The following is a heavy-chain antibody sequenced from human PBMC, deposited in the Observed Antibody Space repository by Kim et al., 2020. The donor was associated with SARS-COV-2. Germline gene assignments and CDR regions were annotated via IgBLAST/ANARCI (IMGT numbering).Heavy chain of an antibody. CDR3: ARGRASRSWYDY. CDR1: GGSISSGDYY. CDR2: IYYSGST. J-gene: IGHJ4*02. V-gene: IGHV4-30-4*01. D-gene: IGHD6-13*01. Sequence: SETLSLTCTVSGGSISSGDYYWSWIRQPPGKGLEWIGYIYYSGSTYYNPSLKSRASISCDTLENQIAVCLRVVIAADTAVYYCARGRASRSWYDYWGQGT.